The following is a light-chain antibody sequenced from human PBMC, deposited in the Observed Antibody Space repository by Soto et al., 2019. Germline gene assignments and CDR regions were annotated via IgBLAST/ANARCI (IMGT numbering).Light chain of an antibody. V-gene: IGLV2-11*01. CDR3: CSYAGSYSWV. Sequence: QSALTQPRSVSESPGQSVTISCTGTNSDVGGYNYVSWYQQHPGKAPKLLVYDVSNRPSGVPDRFSGSKSGNTASLTISGLQAEDEADYYCCSYAGSYSWVFGGGTQLTVL. J-gene: IGLJ3*02. CDR2: DVS. CDR1: NSDVGGYNY.